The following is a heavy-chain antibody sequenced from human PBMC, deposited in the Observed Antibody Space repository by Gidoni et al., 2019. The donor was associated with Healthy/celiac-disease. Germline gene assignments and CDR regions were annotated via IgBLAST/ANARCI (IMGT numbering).Heavy chain of an antibody. Sequence: QLQLQQSCPVLVKPSATLSLTCTVSGCSISSSSYYWGWIRQPPGKGLEWIGSIYYSGSTYYNPSLKSRVTIAVDTSKNQFSLKRSSVTAADTAVYYCARFFRRYYMDVWGKGTTVTVSS. J-gene: IGHJ6*03. CDR1: GCSISSSSYY. V-gene: IGHV4-39*01. CDR3: ARFFRRYYMDV. CDR2: IYYSGST.